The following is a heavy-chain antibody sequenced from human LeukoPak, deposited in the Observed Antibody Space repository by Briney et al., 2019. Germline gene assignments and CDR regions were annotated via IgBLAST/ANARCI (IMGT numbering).Heavy chain of an antibody. CDR3: ARGDSGLLREKDWFDP. CDR2: ISSSSSYI. V-gene: IGHV3-21*01. D-gene: IGHD2-15*01. J-gene: IGHJ5*02. CDR1: GFTFSSYS. Sequence: PGGSLRLSCAAPGFTFSSYSMNWVRQAPGKGLEWVSSISSSSSYIYYADSVKGRFTISRDNAKNSLYLQMNSLRAEDTAVYYCARGDSGLLREKDWFDPWGQGTLVTVSS.